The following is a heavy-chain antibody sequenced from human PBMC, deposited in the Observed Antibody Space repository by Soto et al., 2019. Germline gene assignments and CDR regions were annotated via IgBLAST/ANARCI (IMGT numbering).Heavy chain of an antibody. D-gene: IGHD3-22*01. V-gene: IGHV4-39*01. CDR1: GGSILDSTYY. Sequence: QLLLQESGPGLVKPSETLSLTCTVSGGSILDSTYYWAWIRQSPGKGLEWIGTIFYSGGTFYTPSLKSRVTMSVDTSNNQFSLKLSSVTAADTAVYYCARQASGYYYGWFDPWGQGTLFTVSS. CDR3: ARQASGYYYGWFDP. CDR2: IFYSGGT. J-gene: IGHJ5*02.